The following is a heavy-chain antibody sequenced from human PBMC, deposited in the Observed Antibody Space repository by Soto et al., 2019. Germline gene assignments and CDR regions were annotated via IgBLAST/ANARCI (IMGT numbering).Heavy chain of an antibody. CDR1: GFTFSSYW. CDR2: SNSDGSST. CDR3: ARDSSTVETGMDV. V-gene: IGHV3-74*01. D-gene: IGHD4-17*01. Sequence: LRLSCAASGFTFSSYWMHWVRQAPGKGLVWVSRSNSDGSSTSYADSVKGRFTISRDNAKNTLYLQMNSLRAEDTAVYYCARDSSTVETGMDVWGQGTTVTVSS. J-gene: IGHJ6*02.